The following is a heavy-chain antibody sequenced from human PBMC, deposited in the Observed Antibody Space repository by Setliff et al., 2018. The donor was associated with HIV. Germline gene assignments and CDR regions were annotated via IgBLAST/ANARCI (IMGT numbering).Heavy chain of an antibody. D-gene: IGHD3-3*02. CDR2: ISGSSTHT. V-gene: IGHV3-21*06. J-gene: IGHJ6*03. Sequence: GGSLRLSCAAFGFSFDAYSMNWVRQAPGKGLEWVSYISGSSTHTYYADSVKGRFTISRDNAKNSLHLQMNSLRAEDTAIYYCAREQGHFWARDRSYMDVWGKGTTVTVSS. CDR1: GFSFDAYS. CDR3: AREQGHFWARDRSYMDV.